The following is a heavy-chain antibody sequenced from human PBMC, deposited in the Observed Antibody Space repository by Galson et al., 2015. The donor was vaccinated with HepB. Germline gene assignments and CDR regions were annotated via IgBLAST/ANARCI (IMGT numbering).Heavy chain of an antibody. V-gene: IGHV3-48*01. CDR1: GFTFSSYS. D-gene: IGHD3-22*01. CDR3: ARQEGVRSPYYYMDV. CDR2: ISSSSSTI. Sequence: LRLSCAASGFTFSSYSMNWVRQAPGKGLEWVSYISSSSSTIYYADSVKGRFTISRDNAKNSLYLQMNSLRAEDTAVYYCARQEGVRSPYYYMDVWGKGTTVTVSS. J-gene: IGHJ6*03.